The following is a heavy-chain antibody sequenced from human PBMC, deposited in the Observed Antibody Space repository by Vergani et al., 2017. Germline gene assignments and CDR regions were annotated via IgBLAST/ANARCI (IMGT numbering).Heavy chain of an antibody. CDR2: ISRSSDYI. D-gene: IGHD1-26*01. CDR3: AREGWELLRAFDI. CDR1: GFTFSSYS. Sequence: EVQLVESGGGLVKPGESLRLACAASGFTFSSYSMNWVRQTPGKGLEWVASISRSSDYISYADSVKGRFTISRDNSKNTLYLQMNSLRAEDTAVYYCAREGWELLRAFDIWGQGTMVTVSS. J-gene: IGHJ3*02. V-gene: IGHV3-21*04.